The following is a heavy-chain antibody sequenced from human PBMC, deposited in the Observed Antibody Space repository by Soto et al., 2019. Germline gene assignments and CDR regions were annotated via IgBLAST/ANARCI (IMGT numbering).Heavy chain of an antibody. CDR3: ARNSGYSRSSRGGYFQH. Sequence: VGSLRLSCAASGFTFSSYEMNWVRQAPGKGLEWVSYISSSGSTIYYADSVKGRFTISRDNAKNSLYLQMNSLRAEDTAVYYCARNSGYSRSSRGGYFQHWGQGTLVTVSS. CDR1: GFTFSSYE. J-gene: IGHJ1*01. D-gene: IGHD6-13*01. V-gene: IGHV3-48*03. CDR2: ISSSGSTI.